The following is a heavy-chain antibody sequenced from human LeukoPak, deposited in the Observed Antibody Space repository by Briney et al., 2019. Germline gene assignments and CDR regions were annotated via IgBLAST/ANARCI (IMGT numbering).Heavy chain of an antibody. V-gene: IGHV3-48*01. CDR1: GFTFSSYS. CDR3: ASDDYDILTGYRPFDY. D-gene: IGHD3-9*01. Sequence: PGGSLRLSCAASGFTFSSYSMNWVRQAPGKGLEWVSYISSSSNTIYYTDSVKGRFTISRDNAKNSLYLQMNSLRAEDTAVYYCASDDYDILTGYRPFDYWGQGTLVTVSS. CDR2: ISSSSNTI. J-gene: IGHJ4*02.